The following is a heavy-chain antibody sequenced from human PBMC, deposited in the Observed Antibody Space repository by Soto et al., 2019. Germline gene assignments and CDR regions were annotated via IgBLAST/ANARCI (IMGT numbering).Heavy chain of an antibody. D-gene: IGHD2-15*01. Sequence: LRLSCIGSGFTFSSHAMTWVRQAPGKGLEWISTISGSGGNTYDAESVKGRFATSRDNSMNTLYLQLNSLRAEDTAVYYCATPAGDTSTWYSPSYDYWGQGTLVTVSS. CDR3: ATPAGDTSTWYSPSYDY. CDR2: ISGSGGNT. V-gene: IGHV3-23*01. CDR1: GFTFSSHA. J-gene: IGHJ4*02.